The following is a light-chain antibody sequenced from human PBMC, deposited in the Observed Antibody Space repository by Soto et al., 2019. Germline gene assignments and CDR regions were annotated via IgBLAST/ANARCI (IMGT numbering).Light chain of an antibody. CDR1: QSTNSY. CDR3: QQSYSTPLT. CDR2: AAS. J-gene: IGKJ4*01. V-gene: IGKV1-39*01. Sequence: DIQMAESPSSLSASVGDRVTITCRASQSTNSYLNWYQQKPGKAPKLLIYAASSLESGVPSRFSGSESGTDFTLTISILQPEDFATYYCQQSYSTPLTFGGGTKVEIK.